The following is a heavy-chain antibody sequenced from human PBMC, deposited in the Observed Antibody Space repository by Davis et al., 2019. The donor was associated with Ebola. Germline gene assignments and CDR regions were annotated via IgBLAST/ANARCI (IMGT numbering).Heavy chain of an antibody. CDR1: GGIFSRTA. CDR3: ARDRGGGYYTWNS. D-gene: IGHD1-26*01. Sequence: SVKVSCKASGGIFSRTAISWVRQAPGQGLEWMGGIIPIFGTAKYAQKFQGRVTITADESTSTAYMELRSLGSEEPALYYCARDRGGGYYTWNSWGQGTLVTVSS. CDR2: IIPIFGTA. J-gene: IGHJ4*02. V-gene: IGHV1-69*13.